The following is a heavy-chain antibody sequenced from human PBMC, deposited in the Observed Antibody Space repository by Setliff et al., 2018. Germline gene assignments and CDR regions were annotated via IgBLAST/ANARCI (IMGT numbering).Heavy chain of an antibody. CDR3: AKATGFGELFI. Sequence: SETLSLTCAVYGESFSGYFWSWIRQTPEKGLEWIGEISHSGNTNYNPSFKSRVTISVNTSKNQVSLRLTSVTAADTAIYYCAKATGFGELFIWGQGTVVTVSS. J-gene: IGHJ4*02. CDR2: ISHSGNT. D-gene: IGHD3-10*01. V-gene: IGHV4-34*01. CDR1: GESFSGYF.